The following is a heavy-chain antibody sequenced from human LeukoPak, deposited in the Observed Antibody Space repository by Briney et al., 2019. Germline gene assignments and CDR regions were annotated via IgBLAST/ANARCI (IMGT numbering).Heavy chain of an antibody. CDR2: IVVGSGNT. D-gene: IGHD4-17*01. CDR1: GFTFTSSA. CDR3: AARNAYGDYTLYFDY. J-gene: IGHJ4*02. Sequence: GTSVKVSCKASGFTFTSSAVQWVRQARGQRLEWIGWIVVGSGNTNYAQKFRERVTITRDMSTSTAYMELSSLRSEDTAVYYCAARNAYGDYTLYFDYWGQGTLVTVSS. V-gene: IGHV1-58*01.